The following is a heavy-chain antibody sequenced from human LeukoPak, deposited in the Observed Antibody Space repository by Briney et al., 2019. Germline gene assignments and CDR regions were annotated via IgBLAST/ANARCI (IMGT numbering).Heavy chain of an antibody. J-gene: IGHJ1*01. CDR1: GGSISSSSYY. CDR3: ARGDPSSSWYLAEYFQH. Sequence: SETLSLTCTVSGGSISSSSYYWGWIRQPPGKGLEWIGSIYYSGSTYYNPSLKSRVTISVDTSKNQFSLKLSSVTAADTAVYYCARGDPSSSWYLAEYFQHWGQGTLVTVSS. D-gene: IGHD6-13*01. CDR2: IYYSGST. V-gene: IGHV4-39*07.